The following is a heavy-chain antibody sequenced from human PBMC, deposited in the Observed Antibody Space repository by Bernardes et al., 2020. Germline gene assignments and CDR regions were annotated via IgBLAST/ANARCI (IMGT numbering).Heavy chain of an antibody. CDR2: IGTAGDT. V-gene: IGHV3-13*01. CDR3: ARGAGYSFDN. D-gene: IGHD6-13*01. J-gene: IGHJ4*02. Sequence: GSRRLSCAASGFTFSSYDLHWVRQATGKGLEWVSAIGTAGDTYYPGSVRGRFTISRENAKNSLYLQMSSLRAGDTAVYYCARGAGYSFDNWGQGTLVTGSS. CDR1: GFTFSSYD.